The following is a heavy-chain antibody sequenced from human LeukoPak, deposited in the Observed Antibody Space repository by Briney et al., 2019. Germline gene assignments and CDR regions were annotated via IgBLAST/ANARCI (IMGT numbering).Heavy chain of an antibody. D-gene: IGHD3-22*01. CDR1: GFTFSSYA. CDR3: AQDRSITMIVVVTAPFAS. J-gene: IGHJ4*02. CDR2: ISGSGGST. Sequence: PGGSLRLSCAASGFTFSSYAMGRVRQAPGKGLELVSSISGSGGSTYYAASVKGRFTISRDNSQNALYLQMNSLRAQDTAVYYCAQDRSITMIVVVTAPFASWGQGPLVTVSS. V-gene: IGHV3-23*01.